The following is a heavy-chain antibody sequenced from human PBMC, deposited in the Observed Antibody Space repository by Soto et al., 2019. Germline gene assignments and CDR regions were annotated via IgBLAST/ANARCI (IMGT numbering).Heavy chain of an antibody. V-gene: IGHV3-23*01. CDR3: AKEVSLGSTVDLGY. Sequence: GGSLRLSCAASGFTFSIFAMSWVRQSPGKGLEWVSTISGSEGSTYYADAVKGRFTISRDNSMGTLYLQMKSLRVEDTAIYYCAKEVSLGSTVDLGYWGQGALVTVPS. J-gene: IGHJ4*02. CDR2: ISGSEGST. D-gene: IGHD7-27*01. CDR1: GFTFSIFA.